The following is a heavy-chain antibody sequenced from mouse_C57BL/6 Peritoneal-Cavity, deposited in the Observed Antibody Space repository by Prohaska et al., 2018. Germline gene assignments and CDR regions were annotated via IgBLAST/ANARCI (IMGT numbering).Heavy chain of an antibody. V-gene: IGHV1-52*01. CDR2: IDPSDSET. Sequence: SVKLSCKASGYIFTSYWMHWVKQRPIQGLEWIGNIDPSDSETHYNQKFKDKATLTVDKSSSTAYMQLSSLTSEDSAVYYCARHYGNYWYFDVWGTGTTVTVSS. D-gene: IGHD2-1*01. J-gene: IGHJ1*03. CDR1: GYIFTSYW. CDR3: ARHYGNYWYFDV.